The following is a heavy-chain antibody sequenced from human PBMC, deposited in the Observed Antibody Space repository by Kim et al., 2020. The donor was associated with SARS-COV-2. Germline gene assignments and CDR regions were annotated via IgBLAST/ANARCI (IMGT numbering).Heavy chain of an antibody. J-gene: IGHJ4*02. CDR2: IYSGGST. CDR3: ASLVNNSYYYDSSGYMARHQIFDY. CDR1: GFTVSSNY. Sequence: GGSLRLSCAASGFTVSSNYMSWVRQAPGKGLEWVSVIYSGGSTYYADSVKGRFTISRDNSKNTLYLQMNSLRAEDTAVYYCASLVNNSYYYDSSGYMARHQIFDYWGQGTLVTVSS. D-gene: IGHD3-22*01. V-gene: IGHV3-53*01.